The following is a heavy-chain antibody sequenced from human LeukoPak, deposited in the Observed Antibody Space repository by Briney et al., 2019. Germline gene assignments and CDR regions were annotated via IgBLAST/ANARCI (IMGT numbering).Heavy chain of an antibody. CDR3: ARVVAATPWFHSLDY. CDR1: GYTFTNYW. CDR2: IYPGDSET. Sequence: GESLKISCKGSGYTFTNYWIGWVRQMPGKGLEWMGIIYPGDSETRYSPSFQGQVTISADKSISTAYLEWSSLKASDTAMYYCARVVAATPWFHSLDYWGQGTLVTVSS. J-gene: IGHJ4*02. V-gene: IGHV5-51*01. D-gene: IGHD2-15*01.